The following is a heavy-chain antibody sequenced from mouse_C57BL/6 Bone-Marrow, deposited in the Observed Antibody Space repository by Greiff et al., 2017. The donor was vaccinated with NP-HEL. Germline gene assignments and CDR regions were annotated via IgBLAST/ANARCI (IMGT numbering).Heavy chain of an antibody. CDR2: ISDGGSYT. Sequence: EVQGVESGGGLVKPGGSLKLSCAASGFTFSSYAMSWVRQTPEKRLEWVATISDGGSYTYYPDNVKGRFTISRDNAKNNLYLQMSHLKSEDTAMYYCARDTGWDYWGQGTTLTVSS. CDR1: GFTFSSYA. CDR3: ARDTGWDY. V-gene: IGHV5-4*01. D-gene: IGHD1-1*01. J-gene: IGHJ2*01.